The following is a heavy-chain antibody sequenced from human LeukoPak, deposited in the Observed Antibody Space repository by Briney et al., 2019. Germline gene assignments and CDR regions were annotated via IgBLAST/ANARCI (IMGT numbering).Heavy chain of an antibody. Sequence: ASVKVSFKASGYTFTSYYIHWVRQAPGQGLEWMGIINPSGGSTSYAQKFQGRVTMTRDTSTSTVYMELSSLRSEDTAVYYCARDPIVVVVAATQASSFDYWGQGTLVTVSS. V-gene: IGHV1-46*01. CDR2: INPSGGST. J-gene: IGHJ4*02. CDR1: GYTFTSYY. CDR3: ARDPIVVVVAATQASSFDY. D-gene: IGHD2-15*01.